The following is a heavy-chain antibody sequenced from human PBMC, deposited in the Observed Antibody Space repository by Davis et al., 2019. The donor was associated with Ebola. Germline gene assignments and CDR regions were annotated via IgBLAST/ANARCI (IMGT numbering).Heavy chain of an antibody. CDR2: IIPIFGTA. J-gene: IGHJ3*02. V-gene: IGHV1-69*13. CDR3: TVVVVAGIWGAFDI. D-gene: IGHD2-15*01. CDR1: GGTFSSYA. Sequence: SVKVSCKASGGTFSSYAISWVRQAPGQGLEWMGGIIPIFGTANYAQKFQGRVTITADESTSTAYMELSSLRSEDTAVYYCTVVVVAGIWGAFDIWGQGTMVTVSS.